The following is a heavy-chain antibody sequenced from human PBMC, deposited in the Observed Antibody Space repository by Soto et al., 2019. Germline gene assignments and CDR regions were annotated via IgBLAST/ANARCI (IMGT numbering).Heavy chain of an antibody. CDR1: GGSFSGYY. CDR3: ATGYYYYYGMDV. V-gene: IGHV4-34*01. Sequence: QVQLQQWGAGLLKPSETLSLTCAVYGGSFSGYYWSWIRQPPGKGLEWLGEINHSGSTNYNPSLKSRVTISVDTSKNQFSLKLRSVTAADTAVYYCATGYYYYYGMDVWGQGTTVTVSS. CDR2: INHSGST. J-gene: IGHJ6*02.